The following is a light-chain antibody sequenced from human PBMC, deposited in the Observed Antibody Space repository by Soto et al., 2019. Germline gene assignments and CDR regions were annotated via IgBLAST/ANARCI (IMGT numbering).Light chain of an antibody. J-gene: IGLJ2*01. CDR2: EVS. CDR3: CSYAGSSTSVV. V-gene: IGLV2-23*02. CDR1: SSDVGSYNL. Sequence: QSVLTQPASVSGSPGQSITISCTGTSSDVGSYNLVSWYQQHPGKAPKLMIYEVSKRLSGVSNRFSGSKSGNTASLTISGLQAEDEADYYCCSYAGSSTSVVFGGGTKLTVL.